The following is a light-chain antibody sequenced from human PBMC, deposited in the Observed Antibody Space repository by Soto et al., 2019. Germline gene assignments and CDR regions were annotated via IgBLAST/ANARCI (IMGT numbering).Light chain of an antibody. V-gene: IGKV3-11*01. CDR1: QSVSSN. CDR3: QQRSNWPIT. J-gene: IGKJ5*01. Sequence: EIVLKEYTVTLALPPGERDTLSCGASQSVSSNLDGYQQKPGQAPRLLIYGASNRAICITARFSGSGFGTDCISPISSLESEDGAVAYCQQRSNWPITCGQGTRLEIK. CDR2: GAS.